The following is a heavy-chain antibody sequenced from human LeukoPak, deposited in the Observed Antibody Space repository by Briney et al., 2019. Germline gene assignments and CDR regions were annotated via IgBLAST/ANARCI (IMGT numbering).Heavy chain of an antibody. V-gene: IGHV5-51*01. CDR2: IYPGDSDT. D-gene: IGHD3-3*02. CDR3: ARLPYISDEPTYYYYMDV. J-gene: IGHJ6*03. Sequence: GESLKISCKSSGSTFTSSWIGWVRQMSGKGLEWMGIIYPGDSDTRYSPSFQGQVTISADKSISTAYLKWSSLKASDTAMYYCARLPYISDEPTYYYYMDVWGKGTAVTVSS. CDR1: GSTFTSSW.